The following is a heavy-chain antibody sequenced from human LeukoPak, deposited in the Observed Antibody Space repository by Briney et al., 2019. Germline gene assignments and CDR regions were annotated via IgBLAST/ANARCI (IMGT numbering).Heavy chain of an antibody. CDR2: INPNSGGT. Sequence: GASVKVSCKASGYTFTGYYMHWVRQAPGQGLEWMGWINPNSGGTNYAQKFQGRVTMTRDTSISTAYMELSRLRSDDTAVYYCARDHVTMVRGIDWFDPWGQGTLVTVSS. J-gene: IGHJ5*02. D-gene: IGHD3-10*01. CDR1: GYTFTGYY. CDR3: ARDHVTMVRGIDWFDP. V-gene: IGHV1-2*02.